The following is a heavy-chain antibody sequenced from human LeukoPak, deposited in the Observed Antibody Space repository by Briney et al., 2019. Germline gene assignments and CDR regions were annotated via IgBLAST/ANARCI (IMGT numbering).Heavy chain of an antibody. J-gene: IGHJ4*02. CDR1: GDSISSTNW. CDR2: IFHSGST. D-gene: IGHD5-18*01. CDR3: SRKDTPTIYFDS. V-gene: IGHV4-4*02. Sequence: SETLSLTCAVSGDSISSTNWWTWVRQPPGKGLEWIGEIFHSGSTSYNPSLKSRVSISVDKSKNQFSLRLNSVTAADTAMYYCSRKDTPTIYFDSWGQGTLVTVSS.